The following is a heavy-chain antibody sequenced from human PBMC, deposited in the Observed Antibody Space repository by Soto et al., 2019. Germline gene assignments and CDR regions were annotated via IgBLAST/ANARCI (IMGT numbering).Heavy chain of an antibody. J-gene: IGHJ4*02. CDR2: ISGSGGST. Sequence: GGSLRLSCAASGFTFSSYAMSWVRQAPGKGLEWVSAISGSGGSTYYADPVKGRFTISRDNSKNTLYLQMNSLRAEDTAVYYCAKDFGPRVYAPEKNYDILTGPFDYWGQGTLVTVSS. V-gene: IGHV3-23*01. CDR3: AKDFGPRVYAPEKNYDILTGPFDY. D-gene: IGHD3-9*01. CDR1: GFTFSSYA.